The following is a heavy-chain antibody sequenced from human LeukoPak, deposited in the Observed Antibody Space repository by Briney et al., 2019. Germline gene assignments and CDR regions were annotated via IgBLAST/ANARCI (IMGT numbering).Heavy chain of an antibody. CDR1: GYTFTSYD. V-gene: IGHV1-8*01. J-gene: IGHJ5*02. Sequence: ASVKVSCKASGYTFTSYDINWVRQATGQGLEWMGWMNPNSGNTGYAQKFRGRVTMTRNTSISTAYMELSSLRSEDTAVYYCARAEYDFWSGYSYRPWGQGTLVTVSS. CDR3: ARAEYDFWSGYSYRP. D-gene: IGHD3-3*01. CDR2: MNPNSGNT.